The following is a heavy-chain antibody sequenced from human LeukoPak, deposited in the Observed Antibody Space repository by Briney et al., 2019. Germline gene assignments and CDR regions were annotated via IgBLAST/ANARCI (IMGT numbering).Heavy chain of an antibody. D-gene: IGHD3-22*01. CDR1: GFTVSSNY. Sequence: PGGSLRLSCAASGFTVSSNYMSWVRQAPGKGLEWVSVIYSGGSTYYADSVKGRFTISRDNAKNSLYLQMNSLRAEDTAVYYCARDRKPDYYDSSGRVHWGQGTLVTVSS. J-gene: IGHJ4*02. V-gene: IGHV3-66*01. CDR3: ARDRKPDYYDSSGRVH. CDR2: IYSGGST.